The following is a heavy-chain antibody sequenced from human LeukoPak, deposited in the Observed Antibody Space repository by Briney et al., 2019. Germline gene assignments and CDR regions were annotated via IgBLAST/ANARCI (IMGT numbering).Heavy chain of an antibody. V-gene: IGHV3-33*01. J-gene: IGHJ4*02. Sequence: PGRSLRLSCAASGFTFSSYGMHWVRQAPGKGLEWVAVIWYDGSNKCYADSVKGRFTISRDNSKNTLYLQMNSLRAEDTAVYYCARAPLIAGWGYFDYWGQGTLVTVSS. D-gene: IGHD1-20*01. CDR3: ARAPLIAGWGYFDY. CDR1: GFTFSSYG. CDR2: IWYDGSNK.